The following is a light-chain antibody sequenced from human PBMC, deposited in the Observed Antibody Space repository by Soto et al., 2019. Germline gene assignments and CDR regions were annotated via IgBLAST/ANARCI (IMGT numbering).Light chain of an antibody. J-gene: IGKJ2*01. CDR2: GAS. CDR3: QQYGGSPPYT. Sequence: VLTQSPGTLSLSPGERATISCRARQSISSYYLAWYQHKPGQAPRLLMNGASSRATGIPHRFSGSGSGTDFTLTISRLEPEDRGVYYCQQYGGSPPYTFGQGTRLEIK. V-gene: IGKV3-20*01. CDR1: QSISSYY.